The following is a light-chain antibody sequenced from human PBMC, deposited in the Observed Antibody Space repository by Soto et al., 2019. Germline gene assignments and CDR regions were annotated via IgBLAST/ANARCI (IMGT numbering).Light chain of an antibody. Sequence: EIVLTQSPGTLSLSPGERATLSCRASQSVSSSYLAWYQQKPGQAPSLLIYGASSRATGIPDRFSGSGSGTDFTLTISRLEPEDFALYYCQQYGSSPRTFGQGTKLEIK. CDR3: QQYGSSPRT. V-gene: IGKV3-20*01. CDR1: QSVSSSY. J-gene: IGKJ2*01. CDR2: GAS.